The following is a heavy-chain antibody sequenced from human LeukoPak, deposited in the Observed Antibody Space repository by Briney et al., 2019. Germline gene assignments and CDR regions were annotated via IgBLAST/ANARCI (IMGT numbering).Heavy chain of an antibody. D-gene: IGHD3-10*01. CDR2: ISGSGGST. J-gene: IGHJ5*02. CDR1: GFTVSTNY. CDR3: AKVPMVRGVTWFDP. Sequence: GGSLRLSCAASGFTVSTNYMSWVRQAPGKGLEWVSAISGSGGSTYYADSVKGRFTIFRDNSKNTLYLQMNSLRAEDTAVYYCAKVPMVRGVTWFDPWGQGTLVTVSS. V-gene: IGHV3-23*01.